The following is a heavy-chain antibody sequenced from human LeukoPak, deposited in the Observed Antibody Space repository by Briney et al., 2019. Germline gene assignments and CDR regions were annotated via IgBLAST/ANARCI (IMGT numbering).Heavy chain of an antibody. D-gene: IGHD3-16*02. J-gene: IGHJ6*03. CDR3: ARYKSYDYVWGSYRYYYYYMDV. V-gene: IGHV3-21*01. CDR1: GFTFSSYA. CDR2: ISSTSGLI. Sequence: GGSLRLSCAASGFTFSSYAMNWVRQAPGKGLEWVSSISSTSGLIFYADSVKGRFAVSRDNAQHSLSLQMSSLSAEDTAVYYCARYKSYDYVWGSYRYYYYYMDVWGKGTTVTVSS.